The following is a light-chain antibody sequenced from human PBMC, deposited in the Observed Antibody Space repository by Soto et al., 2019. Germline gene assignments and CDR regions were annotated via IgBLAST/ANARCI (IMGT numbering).Light chain of an antibody. CDR2: ATA. CDR1: QGIRDD. J-gene: IGKJ1*01. CDR3: LQHCDFPPT. Sequence: AIQLTQSPSSLSASVGDRVTITCRASQGIRDDLAWFQQSPGKAPKVLIYATANLQSGVPSRFSGSGSGTDFTLTISSLQPEDFATYYCLQHCDFPPTFGQGTKVE. V-gene: IGKV1-6*01.